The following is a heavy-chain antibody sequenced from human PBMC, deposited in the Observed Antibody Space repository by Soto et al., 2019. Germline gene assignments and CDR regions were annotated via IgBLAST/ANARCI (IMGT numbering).Heavy chain of an antibody. CDR3: TRGPPPHFVCSGDF. J-gene: IGHJ4*02. V-gene: IGHV3-74*01. Sequence: GGSLRLSCAASGFVFEMYWMHWVRQTPGKGPEWVSRISDDGARTDYADSVKGRFTISRDNAKNSLYLQMNSLRAEDTAVYYWTRGPPPHFVCSGDFWGLGALVTVSS. CDR2: ISDDGART. D-gene: IGHD3-10*02. CDR1: GFVFEMYW.